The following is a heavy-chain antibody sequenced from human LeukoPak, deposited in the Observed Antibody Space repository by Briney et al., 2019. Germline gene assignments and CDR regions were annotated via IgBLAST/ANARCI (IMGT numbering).Heavy chain of an antibody. CDR1: GFSLGTHGGG. Sequence: SGPSLVKAPQTLTLTGTFSGFSLGTHGGGVGWSLQPPRKALEWLTLIYWNDDKRYNPSRKRRRTISKDTPKNQGVLTITNMDPVDTATYYWAHNWGLGINDYWGQGTLVTASS. D-gene: IGHD7-27*01. J-gene: IGHJ4*02. CDR2: IYWNDDK. V-gene: IGHV2-5*01. CDR3: AHNWGLGINDY.